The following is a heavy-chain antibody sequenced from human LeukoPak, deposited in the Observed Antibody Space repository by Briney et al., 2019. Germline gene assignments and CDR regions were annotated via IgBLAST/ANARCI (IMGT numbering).Heavy chain of an antibody. CDR2: IRYDGSNK. CDR1: GFTFNNYG. Sequence: GRSLRLSCAASGFTFNNYGMHWVRQAPGKGLEWVAFIRYDGSNKYYADSVKGRFTISRDNSKNTLCLQMNSLRAEDTAVYYCASLTLGYCSSTSCQFDYWGQGTLVTVSS. D-gene: IGHD2-2*01. CDR3: ASLTLGYCSSTSCQFDY. V-gene: IGHV3-30*02. J-gene: IGHJ4*02.